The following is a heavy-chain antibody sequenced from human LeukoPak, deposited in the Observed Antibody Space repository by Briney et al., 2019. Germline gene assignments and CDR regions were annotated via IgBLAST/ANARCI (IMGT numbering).Heavy chain of an antibody. CDR2: IWYDGSNK. V-gene: IGHV3-33*01. Sequence: GGSLRLSCAASGFNFSSFVMHWVRQAPGRGLEWVAVIWYDGSNKYYADSVKGRFTTSRDNSKSTLYLQMGSLRDEDTAVYYCARTGDSGWYTSDWGQGTLVTVSS. J-gene: IGHJ4*02. CDR1: GFNFSSFV. D-gene: IGHD6-19*01. CDR3: ARTGDSGWYTSD.